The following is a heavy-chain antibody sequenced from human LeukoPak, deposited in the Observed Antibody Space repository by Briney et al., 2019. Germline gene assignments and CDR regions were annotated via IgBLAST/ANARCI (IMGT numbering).Heavy chain of an antibody. CDR1: GFTFSSYA. Sequence: PGGSLRLSCAASGFTFSSYAMTWVRQAPDKGLEWVSAISGSDGSTYYADSVKGRFTIPRDDSQNTPYLQMNSLSAEDTAVYYCAKVETSGGANCYALDYWGQGTLVTVSS. J-gene: IGHJ4*02. V-gene: IGHV3-23*01. CDR2: ISGSDGST. CDR3: AKVETSGGANCYALDY. D-gene: IGHD2-2*01.